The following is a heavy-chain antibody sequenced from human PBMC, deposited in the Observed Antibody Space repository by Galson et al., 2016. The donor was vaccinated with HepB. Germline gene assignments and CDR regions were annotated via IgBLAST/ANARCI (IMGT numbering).Heavy chain of an antibody. CDR3: ARGGASSKPFDY. D-gene: IGHD3-16*01. CDR2: IHYSGST. CDR1: GGSVSSYY. Sequence: SETLSLTCTVSGGSVSSYYWSWIRQPPGKGLEWIGYIHYSGSTNYNPSLKSRVTISVDTSKNQFSLNLNSVTAADTAVYYCARGGASSKPFDYWGQGTLVTVSS. V-gene: IGHV4-59*02. J-gene: IGHJ4*02.